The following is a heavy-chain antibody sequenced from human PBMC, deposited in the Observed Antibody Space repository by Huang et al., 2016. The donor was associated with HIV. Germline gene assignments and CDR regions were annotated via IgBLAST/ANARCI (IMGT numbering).Heavy chain of an antibody. V-gene: IGHV3-9*01. D-gene: IGHD2-8*01. CDR1: GFAFSQYA. J-gene: IGHJ4*02. CDR3: VIMDDYFDY. Sequence: VQLVESGGGLVQPGWSLRLSCAASGFAFSQYAVNWVLQSPGKGLECVSGIGGNSGDIAYAASVRGRFVISRDNAKKSLYLKMNGLRLEDTALYFCVIMDDYFDYWGQGVLVGVSS. CDR2: IGGNSGDI.